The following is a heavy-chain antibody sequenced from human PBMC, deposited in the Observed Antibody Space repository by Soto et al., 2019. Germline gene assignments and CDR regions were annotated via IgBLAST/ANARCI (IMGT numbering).Heavy chain of an antibody. D-gene: IGHD5-12*01. Sequence: GGSLRLSCAASGFTFSSYSMNWVRQAPGKGLEWVSSISSSRSYIYYADSVKGRFTISRDNAKNSLYLQMNSLRAEDTAVYYCAREGATTEIDYWGQGTLVTVSS. CDR1: GFTFSSYS. J-gene: IGHJ4*02. CDR3: AREGATTEIDY. CDR2: ISSSRSYI. V-gene: IGHV3-21*01.